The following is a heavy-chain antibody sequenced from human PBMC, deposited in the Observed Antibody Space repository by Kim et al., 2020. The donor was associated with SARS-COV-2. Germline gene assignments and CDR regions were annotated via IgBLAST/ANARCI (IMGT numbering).Heavy chain of an antibody. D-gene: IGHD6-19*01. J-gene: IGHJ4*02. CDR3: ASSYSSGWYDY. CDR1: GYTFTSYA. V-gene: IGHV1-3*01. Sequence: ASVKVSCKASGYTFTSYAMHWARQAPGQRLEWMGWIHADNGNTKYSQKLQDRVTITRHTSASTAYMELSSLSSDDTAVYYCASSYSSGWYDYLGQGTLVT. CDR2: IHADNGNT.